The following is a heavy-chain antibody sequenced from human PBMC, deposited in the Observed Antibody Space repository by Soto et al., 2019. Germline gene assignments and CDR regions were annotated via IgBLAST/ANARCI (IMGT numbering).Heavy chain of an antibody. CDR3: ARDLLAMEEGLAAAGIVD. V-gene: IGHV3-33*01. CDR1: GLTFSNYG. D-gene: IGHD6-13*01. J-gene: IGHJ4*01. Sequence: QVQLVESGGGVVQPGTSLRLSCAASGLTFSNYGMHWVRQAPGNGLEWVALIWHDGSNKYYADSVKGRFTIARDNSKNKLELQMNSLRAEDTAIYYCARDLLAMEEGLAAAGIVDRGHGTLGAVSS. CDR2: IWHDGSNK.